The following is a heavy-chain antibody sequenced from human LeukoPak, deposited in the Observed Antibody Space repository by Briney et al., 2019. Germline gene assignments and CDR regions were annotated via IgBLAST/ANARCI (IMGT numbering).Heavy chain of an antibody. Sequence: GESLQISCKASGYSFTTHWIGWVRQMPGKGLEWMGIIYPGDSDTRYSPSFQGQVTISADKSISTAYLQWSSLKASDTAMYYCATFTYYYDSSGSPAFDIWGQGTMVTVSS. CDR2: IYPGDSDT. J-gene: IGHJ3*02. CDR3: ATFTYYYDSSGSPAFDI. D-gene: IGHD3-22*01. CDR1: GYSFTTHW. V-gene: IGHV5-51*01.